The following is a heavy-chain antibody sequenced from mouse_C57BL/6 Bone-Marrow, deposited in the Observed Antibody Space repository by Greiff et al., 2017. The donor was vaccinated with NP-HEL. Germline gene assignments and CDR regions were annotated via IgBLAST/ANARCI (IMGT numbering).Heavy chain of an antibody. CDR2: IDPSDSYT. J-gene: IGHJ2*01. CDR1: GYTFTSYW. D-gene: IGHD2-2*01. CDR3: ATWRLPYCFDY. V-gene: IGHV1-50*01. Sequence: QVQLQQPGAELVKPGASVKLSCKASGYTFTSYWMQWVKQRPGQGLEWIGEIDPSDSYTNYNQKFKGKATLTVDTSSSTAYMQLSSLTSEDSAVYYCATWRLPYCFDYWGQGTTLTVSS.